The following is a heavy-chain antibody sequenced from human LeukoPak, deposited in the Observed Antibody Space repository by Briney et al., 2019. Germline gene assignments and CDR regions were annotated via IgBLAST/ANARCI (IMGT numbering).Heavy chain of an antibody. Sequence: GASLQISCQGSGSSFTSYWIGWGRQLPGKGLEWMGIIYPGDSDTRYSPSFQGQVTISADKSISTAYLQWSSLKASDTAMYYCARVMRGWTGAFDIWGQGTMVTVSS. CDR3: ARVMRGWTGAFDI. V-gene: IGHV5-51*01. J-gene: IGHJ3*02. CDR1: GSSFTSYW. D-gene: IGHD3/OR15-3a*01. CDR2: IYPGDSDT.